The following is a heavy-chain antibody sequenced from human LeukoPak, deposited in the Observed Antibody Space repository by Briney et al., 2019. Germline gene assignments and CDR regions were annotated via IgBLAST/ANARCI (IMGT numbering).Heavy chain of an antibody. J-gene: IGHJ3*02. CDR2: IYYSGST. V-gene: IGHV4-39*01. D-gene: IGHD6-19*01. Sequence: KPSETLSLTCTVSGGSISSSSYYWGWIRQPPGKGLEWIGSIYYSGSTYYNPSLKSRVTISVDTSKNQFSLKLSSVTAADTAVYYCARRPKQWLVARSDAFDIWGQGAMVTVSS. CDR3: ARRPKQWLVARSDAFDI. CDR1: GGSISSSSYY.